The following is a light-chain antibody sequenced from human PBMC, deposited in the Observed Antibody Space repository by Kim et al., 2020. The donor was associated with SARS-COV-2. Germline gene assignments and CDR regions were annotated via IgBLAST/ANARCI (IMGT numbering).Light chain of an antibody. Sequence: QYVLTQPPSASGTPGQRVTISCSGSSSNIGSNYVYWYHQLPGTAPKLLIYRNNQRPSGVPDRFSGSKSGTSASLAISGLRSEDEADYYCAAWDDSLSGHVAFGGGTQLTVL. CDR3: AAWDDSLSGHVA. CDR1: SSNIGSNY. V-gene: IGLV1-47*01. J-gene: IGLJ2*01. CDR2: RNN.